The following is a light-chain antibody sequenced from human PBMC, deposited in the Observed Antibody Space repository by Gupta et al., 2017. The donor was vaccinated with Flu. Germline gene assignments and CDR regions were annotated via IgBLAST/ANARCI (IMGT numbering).Light chain of an antibody. V-gene: IGKV6D-21*02. CDR3: HQRYSFPIT. J-gene: IGKJ4*01. Sequence: EIVLTQSPDFQSVTPKERVTITCRASQSIGSALHWYQHKPDQSPKLLIKYASQDSSGVPSRFSGSGSGTDFTLTIKSREAEDAAAYYCHQRYSFPITFGGGTRVEIK. CDR1: QSIGSA. CDR2: YAS.